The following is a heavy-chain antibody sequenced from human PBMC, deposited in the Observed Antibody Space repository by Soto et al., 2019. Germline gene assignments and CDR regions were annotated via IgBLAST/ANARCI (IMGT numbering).Heavy chain of an antibody. J-gene: IGHJ4*02. V-gene: IGHV4-31*01. CDR3: ARSVRGGIKTQTGYCDY. Sequence: SETLSLPCTVSGGSISGGGYYWSWIRQHPGKGLEWIGYIYYSGSTSYNPPLKSLSTISVDTSKNQCSLKLSSVTAADTAVYYWARSVRGGIKTQTGYCDYWGQRTLVTVSS. D-gene: IGHD3-10*01. CDR2: IYYSGST. CDR1: GGSISGGGYY.